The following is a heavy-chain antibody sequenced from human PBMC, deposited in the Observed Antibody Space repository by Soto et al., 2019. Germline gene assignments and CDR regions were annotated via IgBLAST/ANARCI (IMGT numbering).Heavy chain of an antibody. J-gene: IGHJ4*02. D-gene: IGHD3-22*01. CDR3: ATPQDYDDCLDP. V-gene: IGHV1-3*01. Sequence: GASVKVSCKTPGHTFTRYNIHWVRQAPGQRLEWMGWINVGNGNTRYSQKFQGRLTLTRDTPGNTAYLELNSLISEDTAVYYCATPQDYDDCLDPWGQGTLVTVSS. CDR1: GHTFTRYN. CDR2: INVGNGNT.